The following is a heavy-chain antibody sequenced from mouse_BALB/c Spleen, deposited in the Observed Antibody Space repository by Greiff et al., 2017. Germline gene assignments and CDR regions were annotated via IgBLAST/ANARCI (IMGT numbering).Heavy chain of an antibody. J-gene: IGHJ2*01. V-gene: IGHV5-12-1*01. CDR2: ISSGGGST. CDR1: GFAFSSYD. Sequence: EVKVVESGGGLVKPGGSLKLSCAASGFAFSSYDMSWVRQTPEKRLEWVAYISSGGGSTYYPDTVKGRFTISRDNAKNTLYLQMSSLKSEDTAMYYCASTFDYWGQGTTLTVSS. CDR3: ASTFDY.